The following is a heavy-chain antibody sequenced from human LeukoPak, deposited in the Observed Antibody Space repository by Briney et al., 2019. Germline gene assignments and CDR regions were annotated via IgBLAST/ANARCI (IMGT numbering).Heavy chain of an antibody. CDR3: ARSAYCGGDCYLSYFDY. CDR1: GNTLSELS. Sequence: ASVKVSCKVSGNTLSELSVHWVRQAPGKGLEWMGGFDPEDVETMFAQRFRGRVTMTEDTSTDTAYMELSSLKSEDTAVYYCARSAYCGGDCYLSYFDYWGQGTLVTVSS. CDR2: FDPEDVET. V-gene: IGHV1-24*01. J-gene: IGHJ4*02. D-gene: IGHD2-21*02.